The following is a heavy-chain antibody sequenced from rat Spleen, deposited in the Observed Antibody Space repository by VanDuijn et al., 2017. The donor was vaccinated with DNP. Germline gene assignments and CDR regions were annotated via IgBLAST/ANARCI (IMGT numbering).Heavy chain of an antibody. D-gene: IGHD4-3*01. CDR1: GFTFSDHN. CDR2: ISTGGAHT. J-gene: IGHJ3*01. CDR3: ARQGYNSGYGGWFAY. Sequence: EVQLVESGGGLVQPGRSLKLSCAASGFTFSDHNMAWVRQAPKKGLEWVASISTGGAHTYYRDSVKGRFTISRDNAKSTLYLQMDSLRSEDTATYYCARQGYNSGYGGWFAYWGQGTLVTVSS. V-gene: IGHV5-25*01.